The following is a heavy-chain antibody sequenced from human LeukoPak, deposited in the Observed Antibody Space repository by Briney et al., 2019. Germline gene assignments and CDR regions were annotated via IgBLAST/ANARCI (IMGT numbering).Heavy chain of an antibody. D-gene: IGHD3-10*01. CDR2: IIPIFGTA. Sequence: ASVKVSYKASQGTFSSYAISWVRQAPGQGLECMGGIIPIFGTANYAQKFQGRVTITADESTSTAYMELSSLRSEDTAVYYCASLGGPYYLDYWGQGTLVTVSS. J-gene: IGHJ4*02. CDR3: ASLGGPYYLDY. CDR1: QGTFSSYA. V-gene: IGHV1-69*01.